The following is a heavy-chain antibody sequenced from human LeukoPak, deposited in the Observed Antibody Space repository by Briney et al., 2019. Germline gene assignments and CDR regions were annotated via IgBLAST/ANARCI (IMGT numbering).Heavy chain of an antibody. Sequence: SETLSLTCTVSGGSISSYYWSWIRQPPGKGLEWIGYIYYGGSTNYNPSLKSRVTISVDTSKNQFSLKPSSVTAADTAVYYCACNSGYADYYYYYMDVWGKGTTVTISS. V-gene: IGHV4-59*01. CDR1: GGSISSYY. J-gene: IGHJ6*03. CDR3: ACNSGYADYYYYYMDV. CDR2: IYYGGST. D-gene: IGHD5-12*01.